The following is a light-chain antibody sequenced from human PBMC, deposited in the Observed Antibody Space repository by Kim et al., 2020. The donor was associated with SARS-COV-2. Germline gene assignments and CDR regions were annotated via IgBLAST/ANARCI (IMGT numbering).Light chain of an antibody. CDR1: TIGRKH. V-gene: IGLV3-9*01. J-gene: IGLJ3*02. CDR2: RDS. Sequence: SVALGQTASITVGRATIGRKHVHWYQQKAGQAPVLVIYRDSSRPAEIPERFSGSNSGNTATLTVSRAQAGDEADYYCQVWDNNTWVFGAGTQLTVL. CDR3: QVWDNNTWV.